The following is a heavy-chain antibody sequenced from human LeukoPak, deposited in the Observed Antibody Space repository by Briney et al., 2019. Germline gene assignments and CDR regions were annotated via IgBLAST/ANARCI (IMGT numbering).Heavy chain of an antibody. CDR3: ASWGRYDYVWGNYRLDY. D-gene: IGHD3-16*02. CDR1: GFTFSSYW. J-gene: IGHJ4*02. V-gene: IGHV3-7*01. CDR2: IKQDGSEK. Sequence: GGSLRLSCAASGFTFSSYWMTWVRQAPGKGLEWVANIKQDGSEKWYVDSVKGRFTISRDNAKNSLYLQMNSLRAEDTAVYYCASWGRYDYVWGNYRLDYWGQGTLVTVSS.